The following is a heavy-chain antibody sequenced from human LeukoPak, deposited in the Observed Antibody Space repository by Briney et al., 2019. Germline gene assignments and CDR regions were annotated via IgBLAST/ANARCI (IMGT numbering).Heavy chain of an antibody. V-gene: IGHV4-39*02. J-gene: IGHJ4*02. CDR2: IYSTTAS. Sequence: SETLSLTCTVSGGSVSSMSHFWGWIRQPPGKGLEWIGSIYSTTASSYNPSLGSRVTVSVDTSKNQLSLELTSVTAADTGVYYCARGIWNDYYFDYWGQRTPVTVSS. CDR3: ARGIWNDYYFDY. D-gene: IGHD1-1*01. CDR1: GGSVSSMSHF.